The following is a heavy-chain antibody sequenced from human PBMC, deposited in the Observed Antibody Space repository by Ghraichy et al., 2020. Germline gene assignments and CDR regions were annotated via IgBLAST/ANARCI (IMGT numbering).Heavy chain of an antibody. J-gene: IGHJ4*02. V-gene: IGHV4-4*07. Sequence: SETLSLTCTISSGSIGDHYWNWIRQPAGKGLEWIGRINNTGSASYNPSLKSRVSMSVDASKNQFFLKLSSVTAADTAVYYCARDRVGAALFDFWDQGTPVNVS. D-gene: IGHD2-15*01. CDR2: INNTGSA. CDR1: SGSIGDHY. CDR3: ARDRVGAALFDF.